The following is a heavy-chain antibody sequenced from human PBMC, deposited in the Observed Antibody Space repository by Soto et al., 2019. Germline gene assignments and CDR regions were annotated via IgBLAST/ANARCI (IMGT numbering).Heavy chain of an antibody. J-gene: IGHJ4*02. CDR3: AKGSSGDNV. CDR1: VGTFSVYA. Sequence: SLNLDCKTSVGTFSVYAISWVRQAPGQGLEWMGGIIPIFGTANYADSVKGRFTISRDNSKNTLYLQRNGLRAEDTAVYYCAKGSSGDNVWGQGTLVTVSS. CDR2: IIPIFGTA. D-gene: IGHD2-21*02. V-gene: IGHV1-69*05.